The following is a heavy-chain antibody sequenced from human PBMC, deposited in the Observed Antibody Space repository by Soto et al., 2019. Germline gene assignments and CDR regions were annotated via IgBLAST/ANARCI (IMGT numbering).Heavy chain of an antibody. V-gene: IGHV3-64*02. CDR2: ISSNGVST. J-gene: IGHJ4*02. CDR1: GFTFSSYA. CDR3: ERAIHAGGWYYFDF. Sequence: GSLGLAGAASGFTFSSYAIHGVRQAPGKGLEYVSGISSNGVSTYYVDSVRGRFTISRDNSKNTLYLQMGSLRAEDMAVYYCERAIHAGGWYYFDFRGQGTLVTV. D-gene: IGHD6-19*01.